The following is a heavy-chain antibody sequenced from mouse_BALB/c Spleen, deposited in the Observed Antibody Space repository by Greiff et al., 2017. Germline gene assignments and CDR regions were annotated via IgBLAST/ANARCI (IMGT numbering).Heavy chain of an antibody. CDR1: GFTFSDYY. CDR2: ISDGGSYT. Sequence: DVKLQESGGGLVKPGGSLKLSCAASGFTFSDYYMYWVRQTPEKRLEWVATISDGGSYTYYPDSVKGRFTISRDNAKNNLYLQMSSLKSEDTAMYYCARGGNYWYFDVWGAGTTVTVSS. V-gene: IGHV5-4*02. CDR3: ARGGNYWYFDV. D-gene: IGHD1-1*02. J-gene: IGHJ1*01.